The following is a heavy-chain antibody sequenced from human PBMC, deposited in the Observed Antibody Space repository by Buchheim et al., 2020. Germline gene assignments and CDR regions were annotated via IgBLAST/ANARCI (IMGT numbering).Heavy chain of an antibody. CDR2: IKTDGSGT. J-gene: IGHJ6*02. CDR1: GFTFSSYW. D-gene: IGHD4-17*01. V-gene: IGHV3-74*01. CDR3: ASRYGDYYYAMDV. Sequence: EVQLVESGGGLVQPGGSLRLSCAASGFTFSSYWMHWVRQAPGEGLVWVSRIKTDGSGTSYADSVKGRFAISRDSAKKTLYLQMSSLRAEDSAVYYCASRYGDYYYAMDVWGQGTT.